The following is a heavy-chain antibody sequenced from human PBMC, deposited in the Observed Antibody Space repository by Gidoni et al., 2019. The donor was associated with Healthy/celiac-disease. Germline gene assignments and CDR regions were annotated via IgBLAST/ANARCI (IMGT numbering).Heavy chain of an antibody. J-gene: IGHJ3*02. CDR2: ISYDGSNK. CDR1: GFTFSSYA. D-gene: IGHD3-3*01. CDR3: ARVQSPYYDFWRRGVAFDI. Sequence: QVQLVESGGGVVQPGRSLRLSCAASGFTFSSYAMTWVRQAPGKGLEWVAVISYDGSNKYYADSVKGRFTISRDNSKNTLYLQMNSLRAEDTAVYYCARVQSPYYDFWRRGVAFDIWGQGTMVTVSS. V-gene: IGHV3-30-3*01.